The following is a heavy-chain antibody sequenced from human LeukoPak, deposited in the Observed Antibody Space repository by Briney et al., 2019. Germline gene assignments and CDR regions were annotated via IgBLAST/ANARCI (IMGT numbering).Heavy chain of an antibody. J-gene: IGHJ4*02. D-gene: IGHD3-10*01. V-gene: IGHV3-23*01. CDR1: GFTFSNYA. Sequence: TGGSLRLSCAASGFTFSNYAMSWVRQSPGKGLEWASGISGSGGRTYYADSVKGRFTISRDNSKNTLYLQMNSLSAEDTAVYYCAKENAYYYGSGTYLYNFDYWGQGTLVTVSS. CDR2: ISGSGGRT. CDR3: AKENAYYYGSGTYLYNFDY.